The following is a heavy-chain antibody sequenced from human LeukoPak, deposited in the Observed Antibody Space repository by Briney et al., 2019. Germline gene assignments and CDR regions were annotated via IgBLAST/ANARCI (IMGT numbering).Heavy chain of an antibody. Sequence: GGSLRLSCVASGFTFSTYSMTWVRQAPGKGLEWVSSISTSSSYIYYADSVKGRFTISRHNAKKSLYLQMNSLGAEDTAVYYCARERAGVAATNNWFDPWGQGTPVTVSS. D-gene: IGHD2-15*01. J-gene: IGHJ5*02. CDR2: ISTSSSYI. V-gene: IGHV3-21*01. CDR1: GFTFSTYS. CDR3: ARERAGVAATNNWFDP.